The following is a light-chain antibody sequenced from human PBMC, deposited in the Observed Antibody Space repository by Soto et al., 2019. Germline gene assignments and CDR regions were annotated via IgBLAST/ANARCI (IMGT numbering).Light chain of an antibody. V-gene: IGKV3-15*01. Sequence: EIVMTQSPATLSVSPGERATLSCRASQSVSSNLAWYQQKPGQAPRLLIYGASTRATGIPARFSGSGSGTECALPISSLQSEDFAVFYCQQYNNWPLTFGPGTKVDIK. J-gene: IGKJ3*01. CDR3: QQYNNWPLT. CDR2: GAS. CDR1: QSVSSN.